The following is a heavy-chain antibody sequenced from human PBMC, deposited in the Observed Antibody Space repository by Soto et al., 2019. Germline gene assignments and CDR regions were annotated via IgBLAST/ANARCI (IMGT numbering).Heavy chain of an antibody. CDR2: IIPILGIA. Sequence: ASVKVSCKASGGTFSSYAISWVRQAPGQGLEWMGGIIPILGIANYAQKFQGRVTITADKSTSTAYMELSSLRSEDTAVYYCARDEEGSYWFDPWGQGTLVTVSS. J-gene: IGHJ5*02. CDR1: GGTFSSYA. V-gene: IGHV1-69*10. CDR3: ARDEEGSYWFDP.